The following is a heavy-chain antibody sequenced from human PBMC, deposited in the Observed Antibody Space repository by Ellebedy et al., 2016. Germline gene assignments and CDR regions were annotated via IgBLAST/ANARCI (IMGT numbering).Heavy chain of an antibody. J-gene: IGHJ4*02. V-gene: IGHV3-33*01. CDR3: ARVDDILAGDY. CDR2: IWYDGSKT. CDR1: GFTFSIHG. Sequence: GESLKISCAASGFTFSIHGMHWVRQVPGKGLHWVAVIWYDGSKTYYADSAQGRFTISRDNAKRSLYLQMNRLRVDDTAVYYCARVDDILAGDYWGQGNLVTVSS. D-gene: IGHD3-9*01.